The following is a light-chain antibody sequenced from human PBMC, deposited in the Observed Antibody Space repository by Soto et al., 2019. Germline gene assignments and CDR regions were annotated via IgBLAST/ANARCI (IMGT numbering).Light chain of an antibody. CDR1: QSINRH. V-gene: IGKV3-15*01. J-gene: IGKJ1*01. Sequence: EIVLTQSPATLSLSPGERATLSCRASQSINRHLAWYRQKPGQAPRILIYDTSTRAAGIAARFSGSGSGTEFTLTTSSLQSEDSAVYYCQQYVHWPPGAFGQGTTVEIK. CDR2: DTS. CDR3: QQYVHWPPGA.